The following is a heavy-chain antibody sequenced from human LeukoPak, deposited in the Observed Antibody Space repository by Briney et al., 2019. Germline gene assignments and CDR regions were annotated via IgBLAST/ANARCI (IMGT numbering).Heavy chain of an antibody. CDR3: ARDLPNYPVRGVTPPDY. V-gene: IGHV1-2*06. D-gene: IGHD3-10*01. CDR2: INPNSGGT. Sequence: VASVKVSCTASGYTFTSYYMHWVRQAPGQGLEWMGRINPNSGGTNYAQKFQGRVTMTRDTSISTAYMELSRLRSDDTAVYYCARDLPNYPVRGVTPPDYWGQGTLVTVSS. CDR1: GYTFTSYY. J-gene: IGHJ4*02.